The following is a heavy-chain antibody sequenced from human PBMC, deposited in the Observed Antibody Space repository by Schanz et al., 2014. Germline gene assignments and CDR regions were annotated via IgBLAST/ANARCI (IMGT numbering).Heavy chain of an antibody. CDR3: ARDFRVTGRSPLDY. CDR2: ISYDARNQ. CDR1: GFTFSAYG. J-gene: IGHJ4*02. V-gene: IGHV3-30*19. Sequence: QVQLVESGGGVVQPGRSLRLSCAASGFTFSAYGMHWVRQAPGKGLEWVAVISYDARNQYYADSVKGRFTISRDNSKNTVWLQMNSLRDEDTAVYYCARDFRVTGRSPLDYWGQGTLVTVSS. D-gene: IGHD2-21*02.